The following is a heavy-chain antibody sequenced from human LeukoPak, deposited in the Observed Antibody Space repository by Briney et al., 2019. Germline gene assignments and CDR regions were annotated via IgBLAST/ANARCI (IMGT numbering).Heavy chain of an antibody. CDR1: GGSFSGYY. CDR3: ARESIAAAGRYYYYYYYMDV. D-gene: IGHD6-13*01. CDR2: INHSGST. Sequence: ASETLSLTCAVYGGSFSGYYWSWIRQPPGKGLEWIGEINHSGSTNYNPSLKSRVTISVDTSKNQFSLKLSSVTAADTAVYYCARESIAAAGRYYYYYYYMDVWGKGTTVTVSS. J-gene: IGHJ6*03. V-gene: IGHV4-34*01.